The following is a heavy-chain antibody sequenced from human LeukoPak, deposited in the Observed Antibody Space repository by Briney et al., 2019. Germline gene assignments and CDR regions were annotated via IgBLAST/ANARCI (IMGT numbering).Heavy chain of an antibody. CDR3: ARTYYFGSGSYRYMDV. CDR2: VNDLGST. D-gene: IGHD3-10*01. Sequence: PSETLSLTCSVSGGSISSYFWSWIRQPPGKGLEWIGYVNDLGSTNYNPSLRSRATISVDTSKNHFSLKVTTVTAADTAVYYCARTYYFGSGSYRYMDVWGKGTKVTVSS. J-gene: IGHJ6*03. CDR1: GGSISSYF. V-gene: IGHV4-59*08.